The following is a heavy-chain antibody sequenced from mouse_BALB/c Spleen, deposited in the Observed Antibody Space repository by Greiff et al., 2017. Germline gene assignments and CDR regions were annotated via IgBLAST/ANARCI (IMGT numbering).Heavy chain of an antibody. J-gene: IGHJ2*01. D-gene: IGHD1-1*01. V-gene: IGHV5-9-1*01. CDR3: ARLHYYGSSSYYFDY. Sequence: DVMLVESGGGLVKPGGSLKLSCAASGFTFSSYAMSWVRQTPEKRLEWVATISSGGSYTYYPDSVKGRFTISRDNAKNTLYLQMSSLRSEDTAMYYCARLHYYGSSSYYFDYWGQGTTLTVSS. CDR1: GFTFSSYA. CDR2: ISSGGSYT.